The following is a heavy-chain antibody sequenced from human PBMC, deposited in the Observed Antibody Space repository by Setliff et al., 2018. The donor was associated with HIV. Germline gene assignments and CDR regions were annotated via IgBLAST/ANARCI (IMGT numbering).Heavy chain of an antibody. D-gene: IGHD1-1*01. J-gene: IGHJ3*01. CDR1: GFTFSSYA. Sequence: GGSLRLSCAASGFTFSSYAMGWVRQAPGKGLEWVSTINSNGGSTYYADSVRGRFAVSRDDSKNTLYLEMSGLRAEDTAIYYCAKPTSGMYPRSFDLWGQGTMVTVSS. V-gene: IGHV3-23*01. CDR2: INSNGGST. CDR3: AKPTSGMYPRSFDL.